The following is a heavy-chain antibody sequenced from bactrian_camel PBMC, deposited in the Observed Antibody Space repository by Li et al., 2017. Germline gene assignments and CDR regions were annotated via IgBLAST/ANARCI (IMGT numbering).Heavy chain of an antibody. D-gene: IGHD1*01. Sequence: HVQLVESGGDSVQAGGSLRLSCLASAHLYSSNCMGRCRQVPGRECENIAIISRDGSATYIDPVKGRFTISQDSAKNTVYLQMNVLKPEDTAMYYCAAGQSGRCGNFRYWGQGTQVTVS. V-gene: IGHV3S53*01. CDR3: AAGQSGRCGNFRY. CDR1: AHLYSSNC. J-gene: IGHJ4*01. CDR2: ISRDGSA.